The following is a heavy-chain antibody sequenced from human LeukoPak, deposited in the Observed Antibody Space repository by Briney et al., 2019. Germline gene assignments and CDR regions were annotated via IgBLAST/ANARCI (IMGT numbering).Heavy chain of an antibody. V-gene: IGHV4-39*07. CDR3: ARVALVAATPGNWFAP. J-gene: IGHJ5*02. D-gene: IGHD2-15*01. CDR2: IYYSGST. Sequence: NPSETLSLTCTVSGGSISSSSYYWGWIRQPPGKGLEWIGTIYYSGSTYYNPSLKSRVTISVDTSKNHFSLKLNSVTAADTAVYYCARVALVAATPGNWFAPWGQGTLVTVSS. CDR1: GGSISSSSYY.